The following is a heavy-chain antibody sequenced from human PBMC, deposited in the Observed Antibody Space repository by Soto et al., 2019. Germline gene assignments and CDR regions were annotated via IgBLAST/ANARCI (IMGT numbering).Heavy chain of an antibody. CDR2: IIPIFGTA. CDR3: ASRSGSYSGPGYYYGMDV. CDR1: GGTFSSYA. J-gene: IGHJ6*02. D-gene: IGHD1-26*01. V-gene: IGHV1-69*13. Sequence: GASVKVSCKASGGTFSSYAISWVRQAPGQGLEWMGGIIPIFGTANYAQKFQGRVTITADESTSTAYMELSSLRSEDTAVYYCASRSGSYSGPGYYYGMDVWGQGTTVTVSS.